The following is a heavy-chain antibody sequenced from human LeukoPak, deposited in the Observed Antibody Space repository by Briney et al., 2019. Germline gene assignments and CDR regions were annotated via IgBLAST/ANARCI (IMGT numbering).Heavy chain of an antibody. CDR1: GFTFSNAW. CDR2: IKSKTDGGTT. J-gene: IGHJ3*02. CDR3: AKDLRQWLVPDAFDI. Sequence: GGSLRLSCAASGFTFSNAWMTWVRQAPGKGLEWVGRIKSKTDGGTTDYAAPVKGRFTISRDDSKNTLYLQMNSLKTEDTAVYYCAKDLRQWLVPDAFDIWGQGTMVTVSS. V-gene: IGHV3-15*01. D-gene: IGHD6-19*01.